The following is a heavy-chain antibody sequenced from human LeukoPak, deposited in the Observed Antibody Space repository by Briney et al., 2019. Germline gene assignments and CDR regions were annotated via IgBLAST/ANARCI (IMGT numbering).Heavy chain of an antibody. CDR2: ISYDGSNK. V-gene: IGHV3-30*03. J-gene: IGHJ4*02. CDR3: ARASGPFDY. D-gene: IGHD3-10*01. Sequence: GRSLRLSCAASGFTFSTYGMHWVRQAPGKGLEWVAVISYDGSNKYYADSVKGRFTISRDNSKNTLYLQMNCLRAEDTAVYSCARASGPFDYWGQGTLVTVSS. CDR1: GFTFSTYG.